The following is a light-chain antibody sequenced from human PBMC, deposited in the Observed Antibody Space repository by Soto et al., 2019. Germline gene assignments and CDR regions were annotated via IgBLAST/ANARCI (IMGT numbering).Light chain of an antibody. Sequence: SYDLTQPPSVSVSPGQTASITCSGDKLGDKYACWYQQKPGQSPVLVIYQDSKRPSGIPERFSGSNSGNTATLTISGTQAMDEADYYCQAWDSSTAHVVFGGGTKVTVL. J-gene: IGLJ2*01. CDR2: QDS. CDR3: QAWDSSTAHVV. CDR1: KLGDKY. V-gene: IGLV3-1*01.